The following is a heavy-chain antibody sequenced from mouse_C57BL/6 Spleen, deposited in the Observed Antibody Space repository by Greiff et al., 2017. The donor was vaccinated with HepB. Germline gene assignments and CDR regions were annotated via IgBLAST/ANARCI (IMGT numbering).Heavy chain of an antibody. Sequence: QVQLQQSGAELVRPGASVKLSCKASGYTFTDYYINWVKQRPGQGLEWIARIYPGSGNTYYNEKFKGKATLTAEKSSSTAYMQLSSLTSEDSAVYFCARGDYYGSRVRGYFDVWGTGTTVTVSS. CDR2: IYPGSGNT. J-gene: IGHJ1*03. V-gene: IGHV1-76*01. CDR3: ARGDYYGSRVRGYFDV. D-gene: IGHD1-1*01. CDR1: GYTFTDYY.